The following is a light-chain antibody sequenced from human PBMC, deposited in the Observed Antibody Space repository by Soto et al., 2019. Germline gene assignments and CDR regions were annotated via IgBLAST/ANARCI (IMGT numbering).Light chain of an antibody. CDR2: KAS. CDR3: QQYHGFPWT. V-gene: IGKV1-5*03. CDR1: QSISSW. J-gene: IGKJ1*01. Sequence: DIQMTQSLSTLSASVGDRVTITCRASQSISSWLAWYQQKSGKAPKLLIYKASSLQSGVPSRFSSSGSGTEFTLTISSLQPDDFATYYCQQYHGFPWTFGQGTKVEIK.